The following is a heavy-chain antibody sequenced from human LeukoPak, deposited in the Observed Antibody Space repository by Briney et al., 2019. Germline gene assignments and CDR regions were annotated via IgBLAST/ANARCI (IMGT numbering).Heavy chain of an antibody. V-gene: IGHV3-48*01. CDR2: IDARSGIT. J-gene: IGHJ3*02. D-gene: IGHD3-3*01. CDR3: ARTYDFGRGPPGDAFDN. CDR1: GFTFTIFG. Sequence: GGSLRLSCAASGFTFTIFGLTWVRQAPGKVPEWVSYIDARSGITYYADSVQGRFTISRDNAQEAVFLQMNSLRADDTAVYYCARTYDFGRGPPGDAFDNWGPGTLVTVSS.